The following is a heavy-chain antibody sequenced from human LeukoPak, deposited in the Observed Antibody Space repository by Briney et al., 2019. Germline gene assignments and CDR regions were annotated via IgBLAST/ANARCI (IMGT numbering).Heavy chain of an antibody. CDR1: GGSFSGYY. Sequence: SETLSLTCAVYGGSFSGYYWSWIRQPPGKGLEWIGEINHSGSTNYNPSLKSRVTISVDKSKNQFSLKLSSVTAADTAVYYCARRRYSYGVGNWFDPWGQGTLVTVSS. V-gene: IGHV4-34*01. CDR2: INHSGST. J-gene: IGHJ5*02. D-gene: IGHD5-18*01. CDR3: ARRRYSYGVGNWFDP.